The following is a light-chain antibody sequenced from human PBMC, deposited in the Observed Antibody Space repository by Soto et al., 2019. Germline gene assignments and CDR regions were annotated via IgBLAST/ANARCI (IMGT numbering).Light chain of an antibody. CDR2: GTS. J-gene: IGKJ1*01. CDR1: QTVSSSY. CDR3: HQYGGSPTWT. V-gene: IGKV3-20*01. Sequence: EIVLTQSPGTLSLSPGERATLSCRASQTVSSSYVAWYQQKPGQAPRLLMYGTSTRATGIPDRFSGSGSGTDFRLTISRLEPEDFAVYYCHQYGGSPTWTFGRGTKVENK.